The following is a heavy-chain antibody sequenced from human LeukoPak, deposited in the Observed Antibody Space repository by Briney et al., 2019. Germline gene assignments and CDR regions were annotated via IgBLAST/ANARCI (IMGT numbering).Heavy chain of an antibody. CDR1: GYTLTELS. V-gene: IGHV1-24*01. CDR3: ATWGYVEQLERRGAFDI. J-gene: IGHJ3*02. D-gene: IGHD1-1*01. CDR2: FDPEDGET. Sequence: GASVKVSCKVSGYTLTELSMHWVRQAPGKGLEWMGGFDPEDGETIYAQKFQGRVTMTGDTSADTAYMELSSLRSEDTAVYYCATWGYVEQLERRGAFDIWGQGTMVTVSS.